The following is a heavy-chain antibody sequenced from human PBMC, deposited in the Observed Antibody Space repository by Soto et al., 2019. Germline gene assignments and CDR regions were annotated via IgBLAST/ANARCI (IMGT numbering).Heavy chain of an antibody. D-gene: IGHD3-10*01. CDR3: AGGGVRGVITRTRDYYGMDV. CDR2: IYPGDSDT. J-gene: IGHJ6*02. CDR1: GYSVTSYW. V-gene: IGHV5-51*01. Sequence: GESLKISCKGSGYSVTSYWIGWVRQMPGKGREWMGIIYPGDSDTRYSPSFQGQVTISADKSISTAYLQWSSLKASDTAMYYCAGGGVRGVITRTRDYYGMDVWGQGTTVTVS.